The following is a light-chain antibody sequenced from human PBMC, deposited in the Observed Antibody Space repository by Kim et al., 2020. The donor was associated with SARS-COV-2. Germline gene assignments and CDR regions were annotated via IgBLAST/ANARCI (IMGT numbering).Light chain of an antibody. CDR2: YDS. CDR1: NIGTKS. J-gene: IGLJ3*02. CDR3: QVWDSSSHPWV. Sequence: SYELTQPPSVSVTPGKTARITCGGSNIGTKSVQWYQQKPGQAPALVIYYDSDRPSGIPERFSGSNSGDTATLTITRVEAGGEADYFCQVWDSSSHPWVFG. V-gene: IGLV3-21*04.